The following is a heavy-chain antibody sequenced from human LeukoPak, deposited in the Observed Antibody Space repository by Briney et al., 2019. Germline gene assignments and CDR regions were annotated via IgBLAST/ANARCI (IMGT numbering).Heavy chain of an antibody. CDR2: ISSSSSYI. Sequence: PGGSLRLSCAASGFTFSSYSMNWVRQAPGKGLEWVSSISSSSSYIYYADSVKGRFTISRDNAKNSLYLQMNSLRAEDTAVYYCARGGDYGDTPNYWGQGTLVTVSS. V-gene: IGHV3-21*01. J-gene: IGHJ4*02. CDR1: GFTFSSYS. D-gene: IGHD4-17*01. CDR3: ARGGDYGDTPNY.